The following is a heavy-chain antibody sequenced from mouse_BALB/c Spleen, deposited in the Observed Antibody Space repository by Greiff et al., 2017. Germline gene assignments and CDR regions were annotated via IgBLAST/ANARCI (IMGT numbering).Heavy chain of an antibody. Sequence: EVKVVESGGGLVQPGGSRKLSCAASGFTFSSFGMHWVRQAPEKGLEWVAYISSGSSTIYYADTVKGRFTISRDNPKNTLFLQMTSLRSEDTAMYYCARGKVTTTYWGQGTLVTVSA. V-gene: IGHV5-17*02. CDR3: ARGKVTTTY. J-gene: IGHJ3*01. CDR1: GFTFSSFG. D-gene: IGHD2-1*01. CDR2: ISSGSSTI.